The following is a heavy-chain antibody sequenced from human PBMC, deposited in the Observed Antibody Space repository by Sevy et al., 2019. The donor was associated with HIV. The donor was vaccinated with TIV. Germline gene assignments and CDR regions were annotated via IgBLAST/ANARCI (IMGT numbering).Heavy chain of an antibody. Sequence: ASVKVSCKASGYTFTSYYMHWVRQAPGQGLEWTGIINPSGGSTSYAQKFQGRVTMTRDTSTSTVYMELSSLRSEDTAVYYCARDSDNYDILTGYYPFDYWGQGTLVTVSS. CDR3: ARDSDNYDILTGYYPFDY. D-gene: IGHD3-9*01. J-gene: IGHJ4*02. V-gene: IGHV1-46*01. CDR1: GYTFTSYY. CDR2: INPSGGST.